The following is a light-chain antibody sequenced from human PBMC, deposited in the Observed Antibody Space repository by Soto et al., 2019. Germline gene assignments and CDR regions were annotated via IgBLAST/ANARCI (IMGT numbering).Light chain of an antibody. Sequence: QSVLTQPASVSGSPGQSITISCTGTSSDVGGYNYVSWYQQHPGKAPKLMIYDVSKRPSGVPDRFSGSKSGNTASLTISGLQAEDEADYYCCSYAGSYTSPYVFGTGTKVTVL. CDR3: CSYAGSYTSPYV. V-gene: IGLV2-11*01. J-gene: IGLJ1*01. CDR1: SSDVGGYNY. CDR2: DVS.